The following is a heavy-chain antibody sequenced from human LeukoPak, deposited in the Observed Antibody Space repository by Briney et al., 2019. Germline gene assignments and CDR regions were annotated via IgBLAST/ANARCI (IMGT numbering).Heavy chain of an antibody. CDR3: SSTRLARDISGYYY. CDR2: IIPISGTA. CDR1: GGTFSSYA. Sequence: SVKVSCKASGGTFSSYAISWVRQAPGQGLERMGGIIPISGTAIYAHKFQGRLTITADKSTSTAYMELSSLRSEDTAMYYCSSTRLARDISGYYYWGQGTLVTVSS. V-gene: IGHV1-69*06. D-gene: IGHD3-22*01. J-gene: IGHJ4*02.